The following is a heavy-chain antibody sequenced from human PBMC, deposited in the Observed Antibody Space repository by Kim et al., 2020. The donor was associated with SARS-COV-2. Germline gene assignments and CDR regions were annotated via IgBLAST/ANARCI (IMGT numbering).Heavy chain of an antibody. CDR2: FDPEDGET. CDR1: GYTLTELS. Sequence: ASVKVSCKVSGYTLTELSMHWVRQAPGKGLEWMGGFDPEDGETIYAQKFQGRVTMTEDTSTDTAYMELSSLRSEDTAVYYCATDNGQQLAFDYWGQGTLVTVSS. CDR3: ATDNGQQLAFDY. V-gene: IGHV1-24*01. D-gene: IGHD6-13*01. J-gene: IGHJ4*02.